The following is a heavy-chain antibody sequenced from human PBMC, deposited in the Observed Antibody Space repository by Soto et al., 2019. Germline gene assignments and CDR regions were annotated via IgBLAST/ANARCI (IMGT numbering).Heavy chain of an antibody. CDR3: ARGGMDV. V-gene: IGHV4-34*01. CDR2: INHSGST. J-gene: IGHJ6*02. CDR1: GGSFSGXY. Sequence: LXLXCAVYGGSFSGXYWSWIRQPPGKGLEWIGEINHSGSTNYNPSLKSRVTISVDTSKNQFSLKLSSVTAADTAVYYCARGGMDVWGQGTTGTVS.